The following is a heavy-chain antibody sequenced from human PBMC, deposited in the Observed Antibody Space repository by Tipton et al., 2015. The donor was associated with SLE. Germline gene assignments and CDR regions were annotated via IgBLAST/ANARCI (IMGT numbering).Heavy chain of an antibody. Sequence: TLSLTCSVSGGSVSNFYWSWIRQTPGKGLEWIGYIYYSGTTNYNPSLNSRAAISVDTSKNQVFLKLNSVTAADTAVYYCARAMINWFDPWGQGIHVTVSS. J-gene: IGHJ5*02. CDR2: IYYSGTT. D-gene: IGHD3-22*01. CDR1: GGSVSNFY. CDR3: ARAMINWFDP. V-gene: IGHV4-59*02.